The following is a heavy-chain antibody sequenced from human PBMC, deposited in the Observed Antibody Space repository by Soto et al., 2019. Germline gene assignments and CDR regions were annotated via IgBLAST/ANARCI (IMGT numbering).Heavy chain of an antibody. J-gene: IGHJ3*02. Sequence: GGYPGISCAASGFTGSSDYMSWVRQAPGKGLEWVSVIYSGGSTYYADSVKGRFTISRDNSKNTLYLQMNSLRAEDTAVYYCENGVVGATDALDIWARGT. CDR3: ENGVVGATDALDI. V-gene: IGHV3-53*01. D-gene: IGHD2-2*01. CDR2: IYSGGST. CDR1: GFTGSSDY.